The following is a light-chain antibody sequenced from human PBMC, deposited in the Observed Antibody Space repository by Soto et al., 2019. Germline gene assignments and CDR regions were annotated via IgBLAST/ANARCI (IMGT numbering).Light chain of an antibody. CDR1: KLGDTY. V-gene: IGLV3-1*01. CDR2: QDG. Sequence: SYELTQPPSVSVSPGQTASSTCSGDKLGDTYTCWYQQKPGQSPVLVIYQDGKRPSGIPERFSGSSSGNTATLTISGTQAMDEADYYCQAWHSTTPVIFGGGTQLTVL. J-gene: IGLJ2*01. CDR3: QAWHSTTPVI.